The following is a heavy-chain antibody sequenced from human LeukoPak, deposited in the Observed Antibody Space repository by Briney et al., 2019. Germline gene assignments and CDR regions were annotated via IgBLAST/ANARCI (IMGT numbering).Heavy chain of an antibody. Sequence: SETLSLTCAVSGYSISSGYYWGWIRPPPGKGPEWIGSIYHSGSTYYNPSLKSRVTISVDTSKNQFSLKLSSVTAADTAVYYCARLDTAMVSFDYWGQGTLVTVSS. CDR2: IYHSGST. D-gene: IGHD5-18*01. J-gene: IGHJ4*02. V-gene: IGHV4-38-2*01. CDR1: GYSISSGYY. CDR3: ARLDTAMVSFDY.